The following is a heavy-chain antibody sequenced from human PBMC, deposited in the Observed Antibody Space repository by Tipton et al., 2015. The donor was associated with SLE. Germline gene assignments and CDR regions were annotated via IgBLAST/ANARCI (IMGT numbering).Heavy chain of an antibody. J-gene: IGHJ5*02. CDR1: GGSISSYY. V-gene: IGHV4-59*01. D-gene: IGHD2-21*01. Sequence: TLSLTCTVSGGSISSYYWSWIRQPPGKGLEWIGYIYYSGSTNYNPSLKSRVTISVDTSKNQFSLKLSSVTAADTVVYYCARGAVLIQDNSWFDPWGQGTLVTVSS. CDR2: IYYSGST. CDR3: ARGAVLIQDNSWFDP.